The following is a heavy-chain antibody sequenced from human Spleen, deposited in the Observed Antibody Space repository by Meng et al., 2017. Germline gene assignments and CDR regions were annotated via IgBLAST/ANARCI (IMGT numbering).Heavy chain of an antibody. D-gene: IGHD3-22*01. CDR3: ARQSGSGSGYYYGVDY. CDR1: GGSISSGGYY. CDR2: IYSSGTT. J-gene: IGHJ4*02. Sequence: SETLSLTCTFSGGSISSGGYYWSWIRQRPGKGLEWIGYIYSSGTTYYNPSLKSRVTISVDTSKNQFSLKLSSVTAADTAVYYCARQSGSGSGYYYGVDYWGQGTLVTVSS. V-gene: IGHV4-31*03.